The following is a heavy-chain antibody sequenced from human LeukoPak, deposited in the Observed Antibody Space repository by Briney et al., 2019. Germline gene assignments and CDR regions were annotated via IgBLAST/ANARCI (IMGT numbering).Heavy chain of an antibody. CDR1: GGSISSGGYY. CDR2: IYYSGST. J-gene: IGHJ6*03. Sequence: SQTLSLTCTVSGGSISSGGYYWSWIRQHPGKGLEWIGYIYYSGSTYYNPSLKSRVTISVDTSKNQFSLKLSSVTAADTAVYYCARENYIVGAGYYYYMDVWGKGTTVTVSS. CDR3: ARENYIVGAGYYYYMDV. D-gene: IGHD1-26*01. V-gene: IGHV4-31*03.